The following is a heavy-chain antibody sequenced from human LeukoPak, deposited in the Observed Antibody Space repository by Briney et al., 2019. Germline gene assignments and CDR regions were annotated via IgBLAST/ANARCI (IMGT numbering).Heavy chain of an antibody. J-gene: IGHJ4*02. Sequence: GGSLRLSCAASGFTFSSYAMSWVRQAPGKGLEWVSAISGGGGTTYYADSVKGRFTISRDNSKNTLFLQMNSLRAEDTAVYYCAKDREGLSSGYDLEYFDYWGQGTLVTVSS. V-gene: IGHV3-23*01. CDR1: GFTFSSYA. CDR3: AKDREGLSSGYDLEYFDY. CDR2: ISGGGGTT. D-gene: IGHD5-12*01.